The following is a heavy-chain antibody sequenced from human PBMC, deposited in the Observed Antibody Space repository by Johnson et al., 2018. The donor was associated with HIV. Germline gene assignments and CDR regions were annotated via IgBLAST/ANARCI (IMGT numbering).Heavy chain of an antibody. CDR1: GFTFSSYA. V-gene: IGHV3-30*04. CDR2: ISYDGSNK. D-gene: IGHD3-3*01. J-gene: IGHJ3*02. Sequence: QEQLVESGGGVVQPGRSLRLSCSASGFTFSSYAMHWVRQAPGKGLEWVAVISYDGSNKYYADSVKGRFTISRDNSKNTLYLQMNSLRDDDTAVYYCAKEGTIFGVIIAVSKAAFDIWGQGTMVTVSA. CDR3: AKEGTIFGVIIAVSKAAFDI.